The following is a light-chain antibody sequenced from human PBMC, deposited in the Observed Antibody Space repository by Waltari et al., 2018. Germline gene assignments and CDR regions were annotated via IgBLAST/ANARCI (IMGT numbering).Light chain of an antibody. J-gene: IGKJ2*01. Sequence: DIQMTQSPSPLSASVGARVTITCRASQTIYNSLNWYQHKPGKAPKLLISDTSTLQSGVPSRFSGRGSGTEFTLTISRLQPEDFGTYYCQQSYTLPYTFGQGTKLDI. CDR3: QQSYTLPYT. CDR2: DTS. V-gene: IGKV1-39*01. CDR1: QTIYNS.